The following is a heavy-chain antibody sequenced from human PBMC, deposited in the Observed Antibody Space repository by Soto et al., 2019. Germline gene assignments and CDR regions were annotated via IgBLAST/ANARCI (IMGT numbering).Heavy chain of an antibody. J-gene: IGHJ4*02. V-gene: IGHV4-39*01. Sequence: SETLSLTCIVSGESISISSYYWGWILQPPGKGLEWIGSIYYSGRTYYNPSFKSRVTISIDTSKNQFSLKLSSVTATDTAVYYCARQRTTVVTQAYFDHWGQGALVTVPS. CDR3: ARQRTTVVTQAYFDH. CDR1: GESISISSYY. CDR2: IYYSGRT. D-gene: IGHD2-21*02.